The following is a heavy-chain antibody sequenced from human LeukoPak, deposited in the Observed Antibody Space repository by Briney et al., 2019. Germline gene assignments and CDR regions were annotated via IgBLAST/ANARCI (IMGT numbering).Heavy chain of an antibody. CDR3: TTGYSYGYVGY. J-gene: IGHJ4*02. CDR1: GFIFSNAW. CDR2: IKSKTDGGTT. V-gene: IGHV3-15*01. Sequence: GGSLRLSCAASGFIFSNAWMSWVRQAPGKGLEWVGRIKSKTDGGTTDYAAPVKGRFTISRDDSKNTLYLQMNSLKTEDTAVYYCTTGYSYGYVGYWGQGTLVTVSS. D-gene: IGHD5-18*01.